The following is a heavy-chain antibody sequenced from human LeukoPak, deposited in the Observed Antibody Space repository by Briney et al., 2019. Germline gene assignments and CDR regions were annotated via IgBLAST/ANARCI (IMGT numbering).Heavy chain of an antibody. D-gene: IGHD1-26*01. Sequence: PSETLSLTCTISGGSISSYYWSWIRQPPGKGLEWIGYIYYSGSTNYNPSLKSRVTISVDTSKNQFSLKLSSVTAADTAVYYCARCRTGYSGSCDYWGQGTLVTVSS. CDR2: IYYSGST. CDR3: ARCRTGYSGSCDY. J-gene: IGHJ4*02. CDR1: GGSISSYY. V-gene: IGHV4-59*01.